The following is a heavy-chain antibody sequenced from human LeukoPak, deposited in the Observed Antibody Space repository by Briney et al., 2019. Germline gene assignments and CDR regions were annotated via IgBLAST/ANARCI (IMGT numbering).Heavy chain of an antibody. V-gene: IGHV4-59*01. CDR1: GGFISSYY. Sequence: SETLSLTCTVSGGFISSYYWSWIRQPPGKGLEWIGYIHYSGSTSYNPSLKSRVTISVDTSKNQISLKVRSATAADTAVYYCARTTEDCSSTSCYQYWFDPWGQGTLVTVSS. CDR2: IHYSGST. D-gene: IGHD2-2*01. CDR3: ARTTEDCSSTSCYQYWFDP. J-gene: IGHJ5*02.